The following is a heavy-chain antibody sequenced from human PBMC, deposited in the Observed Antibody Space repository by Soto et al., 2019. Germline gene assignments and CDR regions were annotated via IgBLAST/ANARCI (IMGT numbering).Heavy chain of an antibody. Sequence: GSLRLSCTASGFSFSSNWVSWVRQAPGKGPEWVANINQDGSEKYCADSVKGRFTISRDNAKNSLYLQMDSLRVEDTALYYCFNVAFGYWGRGTLVTVSS. CDR2: INQDGSEK. CDR3: FNVAFGY. CDR1: GFSFSSNW. V-gene: IGHV3-7*01. J-gene: IGHJ4*02.